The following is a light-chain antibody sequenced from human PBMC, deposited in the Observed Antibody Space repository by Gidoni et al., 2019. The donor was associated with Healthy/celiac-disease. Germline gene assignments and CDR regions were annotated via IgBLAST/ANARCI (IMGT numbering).Light chain of an antibody. J-gene: IGKJ4*01. CDR3: QQRSNWPLLT. CDR1: QSVSSY. V-gene: IGKV3-11*01. CDR2: DAS. Sequence: EIVLTQSPATLSLSPGERATLSCRASQSVSSYLAWYHQKPGQAPRLLIYDASNGATGIPARFSGSGSGTDFTLTISSLEPEDFAVYYCQQRSNWPLLTFGGGTKVEIK.